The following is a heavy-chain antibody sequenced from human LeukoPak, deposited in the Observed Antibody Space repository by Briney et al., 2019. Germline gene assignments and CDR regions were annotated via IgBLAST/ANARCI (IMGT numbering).Heavy chain of an antibody. D-gene: IGHD6-13*01. J-gene: IGHJ5*02. CDR2: INPNSGGT. CDR3: ARDDSSWYLSNWFDP. V-gene: IGHV1-2*02. CDR1: GYTFTGYY. Sequence: ASVTVSRKASGYTFTGYYMHWVRQAPGQGLEWMGWINPNSGGTNYAQKFQGRVSMTRDTSISTAYMELSRLRSDDTAEYYCARDDSSWYLSNWFDPWGQGTLVTVSS.